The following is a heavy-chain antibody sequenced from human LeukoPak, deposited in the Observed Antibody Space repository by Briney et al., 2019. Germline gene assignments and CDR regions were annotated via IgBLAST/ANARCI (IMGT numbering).Heavy chain of an antibody. J-gene: IGHJ4*02. V-gene: IGHV4-59*01. D-gene: IGHD3-22*01. CDR2: IHYSGTT. CDR1: GRSISSYY. Sequence: PSETLSLTCTVAGRSISSYYWRWIRQPRGRGLEWDGSIHYSGTTNYNPSFKSRVTLSVDHSKNQLSPKLSAVTAADTALFYCAGYLSSGYYSSYYFDYWGQGTLVTVSS. CDR3: AGYLSSGYYSSYYFDY.